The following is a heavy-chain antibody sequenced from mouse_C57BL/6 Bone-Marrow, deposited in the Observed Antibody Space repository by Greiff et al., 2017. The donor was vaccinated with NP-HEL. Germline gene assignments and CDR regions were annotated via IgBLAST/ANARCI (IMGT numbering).Heavy chain of an antibody. J-gene: IGHJ3*01. D-gene: IGHD1-1*02. CDR2: IYPRSGNT. V-gene: IGHV1-81*01. CDR3: APYYAWFAY. Sequence: QVQLQQSGAELARPGASVKLSCKASGYTFTSYGISWVKQRTGQGLEWIGEIYPRSGNTYYNEKFKGKATLTADKSSSTAYMELRSLTSEDSAVYFCAPYYAWFAYWGQGTLVTVSA. CDR1: GYTFTSYG.